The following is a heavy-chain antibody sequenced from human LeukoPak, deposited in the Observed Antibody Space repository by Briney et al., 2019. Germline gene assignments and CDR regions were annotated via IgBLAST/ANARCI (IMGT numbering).Heavy chain of an antibody. CDR2: IYSGGDT. V-gene: IGHV3-66*01. CDR1: GFTVSSTY. Sequence: GGSLRLSCAASGFTVSSTYMSWVRQAPGKGLEWASVIYSGGDTYYADSVRGRFTISRDNSKNTLYLQMNSLRAEDTAVYYCARDLYYGSGGYYFDYWGQGSLVTASS. J-gene: IGHJ4*02. CDR3: ARDLYYGSGGYYFDY. D-gene: IGHD3-10*01.